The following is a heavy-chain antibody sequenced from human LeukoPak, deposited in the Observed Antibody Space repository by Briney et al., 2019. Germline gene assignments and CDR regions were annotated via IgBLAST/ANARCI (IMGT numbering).Heavy chain of an antibody. D-gene: IGHD3-22*01. Sequence: GGSLRLSCAASGFTFSGYSMNWVRQAPGKGLDWVSYISNSGSIIYYADSVKGRFTISRDNAKNSLYLQMNSLRAEDTAVYYCARRDCDTIKCRGSNWFDPWGQGTLVSVSS. J-gene: IGHJ5*02. V-gene: IGHV3-48*01. CDR2: ISNSGSII. CDR3: ARRDCDTIKCRGSNWFDP. CDR1: GFTFSGYS.